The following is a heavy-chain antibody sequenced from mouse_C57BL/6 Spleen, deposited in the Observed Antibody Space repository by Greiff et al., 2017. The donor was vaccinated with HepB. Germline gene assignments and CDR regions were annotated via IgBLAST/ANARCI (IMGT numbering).Heavy chain of an antibody. CDR3: ARGGVTFDY. J-gene: IGHJ2*01. D-gene: IGHD2-5*01. CDR1: GFTFSDYY. V-gene: IGHV5-16*01. Sequence: DVKLVESEGGLVQPGSSMKLSCTASGFTFSDYYMAWVRQVPEKGLEWVANINYDGSSTYYLDSLKSRFIISRDNAKNILYLQMSSLKSEDTATYYCARGGVTFDYWGQGTTLTVSS. CDR2: INYDGSST.